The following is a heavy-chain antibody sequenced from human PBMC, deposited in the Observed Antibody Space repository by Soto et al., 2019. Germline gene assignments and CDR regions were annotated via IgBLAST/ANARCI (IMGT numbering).Heavy chain of an antibody. CDR2: IYSSGST. D-gene: IGHD3-10*01. J-gene: IGHJ4*02. CDR1: GGSISSYY. Sequence: QVQLQESGPGLVKPSETLSLTCTVSGGSISSYYWSWIRQPPGKGLDYIGYIYSSGSTNYNPSLKGRVTISVDTSKHQFSLKLNSVTAADTAVYYCARSPRSGPFDYWGQGSLVSVSS. V-gene: IGHV4-59*08. CDR3: ARSPRSGPFDY.